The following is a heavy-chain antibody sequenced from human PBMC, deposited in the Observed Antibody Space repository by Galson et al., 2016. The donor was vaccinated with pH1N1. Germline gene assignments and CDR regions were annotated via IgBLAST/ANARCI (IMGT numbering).Heavy chain of an antibody. V-gene: IGHV3-30-3*01. Sequence: SLRLSCAASGFSLDTYAMNWVRQVPGKGLEWVAFISYNGHDQSYADSLKGRFIISRDNSKNTLYLQLNSLRTEDTAVFYCAREDWSYADTYYNGMDVWGQGTTVTVSS. J-gene: IGHJ6*02. CDR3: AREDWSYADTYYNGMDV. CDR1: GFSLDTYA. D-gene: IGHD3-16*01. CDR2: ISYNGHDQ.